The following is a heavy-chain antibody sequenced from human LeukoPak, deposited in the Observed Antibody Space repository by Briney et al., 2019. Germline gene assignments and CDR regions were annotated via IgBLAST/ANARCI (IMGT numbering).Heavy chain of an antibody. CDR1: GYSFTSYW. CDR3: ARQSCSSTSCWPDY. J-gene: IGHJ4*02. V-gene: IGHV5-51*01. CDR2: IYPGDSDT. D-gene: IGHD2-2*01. Sequence: GESLKISCKGSGYSFTSYWIGWVRQMSGKGLEWMGIIYPGDSDTRYSPSFQGQVTISADKSISTAYLQWSSLKASDAAMYYCARQSCSSTSCWPDYWGQGTLVTVSS.